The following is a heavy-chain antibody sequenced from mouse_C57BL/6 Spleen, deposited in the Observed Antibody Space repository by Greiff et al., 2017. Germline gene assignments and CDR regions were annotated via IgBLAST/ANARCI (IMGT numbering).Heavy chain of an antibody. J-gene: IGHJ4*01. D-gene: IGHD2-5*01. V-gene: IGHV1-55*01. CDR3: ARTYCSNYPYYYAMDY. CDR2: IYPGSGRT. CDR1: GYTFTSYW. Sequence: QVQLQQPGAELVKPGASVKMSCKASGYTFTSYWITWVKQRPGQGLEWIGDIYPGSGRTNYNEKFKSKATLTVDTSSSTAYMQLSSLTSEDSAVYYCARTYCSNYPYYYAMDYWGQGTSVTVSS.